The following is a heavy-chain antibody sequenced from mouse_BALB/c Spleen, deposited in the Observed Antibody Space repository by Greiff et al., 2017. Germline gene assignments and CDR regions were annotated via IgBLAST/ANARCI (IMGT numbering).Heavy chain of an antibody. J-gene: IGHJ2*01. Sequence: EVQLQQSGAELVKPGASVKLSCTASGFNIKDTYMPWVKQRPEQGLEWIGRIDPANGNTKYDPKFQGKATITADTSSNTAYLQLSSLTSEDTAVYYCARLGGYDYGGQGTTLTVSS. V-gene: IGHV14-3*02. CDR1: GFNIKDTY. D-gene: IGHD3-1*01. CDR3: ARLGGYDY. CDR2: IDPANGNT.